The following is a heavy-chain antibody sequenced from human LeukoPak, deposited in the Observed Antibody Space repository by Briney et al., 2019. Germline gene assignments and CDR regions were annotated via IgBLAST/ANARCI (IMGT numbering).Heavy chain of an antibody. Sequence: GGSLRLSCAASGFTFSSYAMSWVRQAPGKGLEWVSSISSSSSYIYYADSVKGRFTISRDNAKNSLYLQMNSLRAEDTAVYYCARGIAAAGSYYFDYWGQGTLVTVSS. CDR2: ISSSSSYI. D-gene: IGHD6-13*01. CDR1: GFTFSSYA. V-gene: IGHV3-21*01. J-gene: IGHJ4*02. CDR3: ARGIAAAGSYYFDY.